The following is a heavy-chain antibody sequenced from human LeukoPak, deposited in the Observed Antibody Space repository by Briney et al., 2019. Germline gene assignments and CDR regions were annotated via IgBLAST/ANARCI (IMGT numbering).Heavy chain of an antibody. CDR1: GGTFSSYA. CDR2: IIPIFGTA. Sequence: SVKVSCKASGGTFSSYAISWVRQAPGQGLEWMGGIIPIFGTANYAQKFQGRVTITTDESTSTAYMELSSLGSEDTAVYYCARHPPAGWFDPWGQGTLVTVSS. J-gene: IGHJ5*02. V-gene: IGHV1-69*05. CDR3: ARHPPAGWFDP.